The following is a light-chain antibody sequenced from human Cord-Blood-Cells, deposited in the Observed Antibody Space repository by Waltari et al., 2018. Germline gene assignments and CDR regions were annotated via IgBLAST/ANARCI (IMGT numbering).Light chain of an antibody. Sequence: DIVMTQSPDSLAVSMGEWATLNCTFRQSVLYRSNNKNYLAWYQQKPGQPPKLLIYWASTRESGVPDRFSGSGSGTDFTLTISSLQAEDVAVYYCQQYYSTPPTFGQGTKVEIK. CDR1: QSVLYRSNNKNY. V-gene: IGKV4-1*01. CDR2: WAS. CDR3: QQYYSTPPT. J-gene: IGKJ1*01.